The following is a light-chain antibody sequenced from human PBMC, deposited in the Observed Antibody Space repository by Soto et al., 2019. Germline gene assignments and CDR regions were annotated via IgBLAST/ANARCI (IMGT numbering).Light chain of an antibody. Sequence: HSALTQPASVSGSPGQSITISCTGTSSDVGGYNYVSWFQHHPGKAPKLMIYEVSNRPSGVSSRFSGSKSGNTASLTVSGLQAEDEADYYCSSYTSSTTLVFGGGTKLTVL. CDR2: EVS. CDR3: SSYTSSTTLV. J-gene: IGLJ3*02. CDR1: SSDVGGYNY. V-gene: IGLV2-14*01.